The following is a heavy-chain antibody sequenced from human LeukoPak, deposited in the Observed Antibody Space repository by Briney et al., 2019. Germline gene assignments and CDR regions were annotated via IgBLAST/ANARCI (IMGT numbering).Heavy chain of an antibody. CDR1: GGTFSSYA. V-gene: IGHV1-69*13. CDR3: AGQYQLLPYYFDY. CDR2: IIPIFGTA. Sequence: SVKVSCKASGGTFSSYAISWVRQAPGQGLEWMGGIIPIFGTANYAQKFQGRVTITADESTSTAYMELSSLRSEDTAVYYCAGQYQLLPYYFDYWGQGTLVTVSS. D-gene: IGHD2-2*01. J-gene: IGHJ4*02.